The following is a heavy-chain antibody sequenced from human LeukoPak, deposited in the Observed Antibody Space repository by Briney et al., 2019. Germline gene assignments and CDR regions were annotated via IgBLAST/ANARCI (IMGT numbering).Heavy chain of an antibody. V-gene: IGHV3-15*01. Sequence: GLELVGRIKSKTDGGTTDYAAPVKGRFTISRDDSKNTLYLQMNSLKTEDTAVYYCRYAFDIWGQGTMVTVSS. CDR2: IKSKTDGGTT. CDR3: RYAFDI. J-gene: IGHJ3*02.